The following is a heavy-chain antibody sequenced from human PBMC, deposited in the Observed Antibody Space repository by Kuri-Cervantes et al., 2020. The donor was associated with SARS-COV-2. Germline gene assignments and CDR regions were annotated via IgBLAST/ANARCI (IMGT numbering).Heavy chain of an antibody. CDR3: ARGLRYCSGGSCPSGGYYYYGMDV. J-gene: IGHJ6*02. CDR1: GGFFSGYY. D-gene: IGHD2-15*01. V-gene: IGHV4-34*01. Sequence: GSLRLSCAVYGGFFSGYYWSWIRQPPGKGLEWIGEINHSGSTNYNPSLKGRVTISVDTSKNQFSLKLSSVTAADTAVYYCARGLRYCSGGSCPSGGYYYYGMDVWGQGTTVTVSS. CDR2: INHSGST.